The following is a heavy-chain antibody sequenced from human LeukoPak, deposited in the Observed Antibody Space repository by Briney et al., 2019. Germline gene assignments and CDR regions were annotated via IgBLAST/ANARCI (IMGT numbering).Heavy chain of an antibody. Sequence: GGSLRLSCAASGFTFSSYAMSWVRQAPGKGLEWVSAISGSGGSTYYADSVKGRFTISRDNSKNTLYLQMNSLRAEDTAVYYCAKDGGLLWFGELPRTFYYMDVWGKGTTVTVSS. D-gene: IGHD3-10*01. J-gene: IGHJ6*03. CDR1: GFTFSSYA. CDR3: AKDGGLLWFGELPRTFYYMDV. V-gene: IGHV3-23*01. CDR2: ISGSGGST.